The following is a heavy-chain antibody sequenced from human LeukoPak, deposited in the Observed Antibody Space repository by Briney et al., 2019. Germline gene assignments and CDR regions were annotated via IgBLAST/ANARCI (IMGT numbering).Heavy chain of an antibody. Sequence: GESLKISCKGSGYSFTGYWIGWVRQMPGKGLEWMGIIYPGDSDTRYSPSFQGQVTISADKSISTAYLQWSSLKASDTAMYYCARNQNDFWSGYYPNWFDPWGQGTLVTVSS. V-gene: IGHV5-51*01. D-gene: IGHD3-3*01. J-gene: IGHJ5*02. CDR3: ARNQNDFWSGYYPNWFDP. CDR1: GYSFTGYW. CDR2: IYPGDSDT.